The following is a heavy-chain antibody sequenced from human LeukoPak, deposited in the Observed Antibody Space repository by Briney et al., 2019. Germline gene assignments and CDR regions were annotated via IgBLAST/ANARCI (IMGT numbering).Heavy chain of an antibody. CDR2: ISSSSSYI. CDR3: AREQGSSWTAVDY. D-gene: IGHD6-13*01. J-gene: IGHJ4*02. CDR1: GFTFSSYS. V-gene: IGHV3-21*01. Sequence: GGSLRLSCAASGFTFSSYSMNWVRQAPGKGLEWVSSISSSSSYIYYADSVKGRFTISRDNAKNSLYLQMNSLRAEDTAVYYCAREQGSSWTAVDYWGQGTLVTVSS.